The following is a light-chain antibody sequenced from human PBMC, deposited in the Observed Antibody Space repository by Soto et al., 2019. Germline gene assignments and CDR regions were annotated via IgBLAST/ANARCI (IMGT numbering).Light chain of an antibody. Sequence: DIQMTQSPSTLSASVGDRVTITCRASQSIRSWLAWYQQKPGKAPKVLIYQASTLESGVPSRVSGSGSGTEFTITISRLQPDDFAAYYCQQYNSFSYTLGPGTKVDIK. J-gene: IGKJ3*01. V-gene: IGKV1-5*03. CDR1: QSIRSW. CDR2: QAS. CDR3: QQYNSFSYT.